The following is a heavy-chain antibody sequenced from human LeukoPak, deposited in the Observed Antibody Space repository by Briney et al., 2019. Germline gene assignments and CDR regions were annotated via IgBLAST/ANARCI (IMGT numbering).Heavy chain of an antibody. J-gene: IGHJ4*02. CDR1: AFTFSTYS. D-gene: IGHD4-17*01. CDR2: ISSSSNYK. V-gene: IGHV3-21*01. CDR3: AVTYGDYPTNFDY. Sequence: GGSLRLSCAASAFTFSTYSMNWVRQAPGKGLEWVSSISSSSNYKYYADSVKGRFTISRDNAKNSLYLQMNSLRAEDTAVYYCAVTYGDYPTNFDYWGQGTLVTVSS.